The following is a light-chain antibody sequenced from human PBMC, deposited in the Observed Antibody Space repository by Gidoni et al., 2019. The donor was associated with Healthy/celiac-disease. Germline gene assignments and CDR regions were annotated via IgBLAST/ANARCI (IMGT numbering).Light chain of an antibody. V-gene: IGKV3-11*01. Sequence: EIVLTQSPATLSLSPGERATLSCRASQSVSSYLAWYQQKPGQAPRLLIYDASNRAAGIPARFSGSGSGTDFTLTIDSLEPEDFAVYYCQQHSNWPPALTFGGGTKVDIK. CDR3: QQHSNWPPALT. CDR1: QSVSSY. CDR2: DAS. J-gene: IGKJ4*01.